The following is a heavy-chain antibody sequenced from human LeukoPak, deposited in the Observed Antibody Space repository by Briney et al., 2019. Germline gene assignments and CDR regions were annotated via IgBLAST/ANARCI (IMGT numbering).Heavy chain of an antibody. V-gene: IGHV3-23*01. CDR1: GFTFSSYA. J-gene: IGHJ4*02. D-gene: IGHD3-9*01. Sequence: SGGSLRLSCAASGFTFSSYAMSWVRQAPGKGLEWVSAISGSGGSTYYADSVKGRFTISRDNSKNTLYLQMNSLRAEDTAVYYCARETYNILIGFVEYWGQGTLVTVSS. CDR2: ISGSGGST. CDR3: ARETYNILIGFVEY.